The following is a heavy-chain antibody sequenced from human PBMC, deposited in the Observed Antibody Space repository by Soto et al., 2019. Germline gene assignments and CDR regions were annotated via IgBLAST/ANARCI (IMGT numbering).Heavy chain of an antibody. CDR2: ISAYNGNT. CDR1: GYTFTSYG. D-gene: IGHD2-15*01. CDR3: ARDRIVVVVAATYYYYGMDG. J-gene: IGHJ6*02. Sequence: ASVKVSCKASGYTFTSYGISWVRQAPGQGLEWMGWISAYNGNTNYAQKLQGRVTMTTDTSTSTAYMELRSLRSDDTAVFYWARDRIVVVVAATYYYYGMDGWGQGTTVTVS. V-gene: IGHV1-18*01.